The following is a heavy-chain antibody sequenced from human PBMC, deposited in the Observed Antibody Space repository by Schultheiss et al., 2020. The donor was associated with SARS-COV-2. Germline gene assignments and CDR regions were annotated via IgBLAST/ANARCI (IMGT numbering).Heavy chain of an antibody. CDR3: ARDCSGGSCQYYFDY. J-gene: IGHJ4*02. D-gene: IGHD2-15*01. Sequence: SETLSLTCTVSGGSISGYYWTWIRQSPGKGLEWIGEIYYSGSTNYNPSLKSRATISADTSKKQFSLELRSVTAADTAVYYCARDCSGGSCQYYFDYWGQGTRVTVSS. CDR1: GGSISGYY. CDR2: IYYSGST. V-gene: IGHV4-59*01.